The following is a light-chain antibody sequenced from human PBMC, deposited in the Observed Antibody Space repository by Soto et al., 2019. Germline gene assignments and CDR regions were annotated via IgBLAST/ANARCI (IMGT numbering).Light chain of an antibody. CDR2: SNI. V-gene: IGLV1-40*01. CDR3: QVWYSSTDLYV. J-gene: IGLJ1*01. CDR1: SANIGAHYD. Sequence: QSVLTQPPSVSVAPGQRVTIPCTGSSANIGAHYDLHWYQQLPETAPKLLIYSNINRPSRVPDRFSGSKSGTSASLAISGLQAEDEADYYCQVWYSSTDLYVFGSGTKVTVL.